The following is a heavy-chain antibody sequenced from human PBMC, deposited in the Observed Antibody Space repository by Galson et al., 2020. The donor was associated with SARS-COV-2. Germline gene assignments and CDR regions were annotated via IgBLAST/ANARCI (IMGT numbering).Heavy chain of an antibody. CDR1: GFSFSLHP. Sequence: GGSLRLSCAAYGFSFSLHPMHWVRQAPGKGLEWVAVISYDGSDQTYADSVKGRFTVSRDNSKNTLFLQMDSLGADDAAVYFCARDGGAFNLDSWGQGTLVTVSS. J-gene: IGHJ4*02. V-gene: IGHV3-30*04. D-gene: IGHD3-10*01. CDR3: ARDGGAFNLDS. CDR2: ISYDGSDQ.